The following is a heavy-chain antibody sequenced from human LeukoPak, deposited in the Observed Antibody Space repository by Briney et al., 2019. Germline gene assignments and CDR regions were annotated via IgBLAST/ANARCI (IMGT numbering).Heavy chain of an antibody. V-gene: IGHV4-39*07. CDR1: GGSISSSSYY. J-gene: IGHJ3*02. D-gene: IGHD3-16*01. CDR3: EAQHDYVWGSYSGPDAFDI. CDR2: IYYSGST. Sequence: SETLSLTCTVSGGSISSSSYYWGWIRQPPGKGLEWIGSIYYSGSTYYNPSLKSRVTISVDTSKNQFSLKLSSVTAADTAVYYCEAQHDYVWGSYSGPDAFDIWGQGTMVTVSS.